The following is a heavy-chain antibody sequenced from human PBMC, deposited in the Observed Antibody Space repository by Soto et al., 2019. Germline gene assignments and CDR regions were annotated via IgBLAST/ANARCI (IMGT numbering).Heavy chain of an antibody. CDR2: TYYRSKWYN. Sequence: PSQTLSLTCAISGDSVSSNSAAWNWIRQSPSRGLEWLGRTYYRSKWYNDYAVSVKSRITINPDTSKNQFSLQLNSVTPEDTAVYYCARGGTFLGYCTNGVCYTDPKRVWFDPWGQGTLVTV. J-gene: IGHJ5*02. CDR1: GDSVSSNSAA. CDR3: ARGGTFLGYCTNGVCYTDPKRVWFDP. D-gene: IGHD2-8*01. V-gene: IGHV6-1*01.